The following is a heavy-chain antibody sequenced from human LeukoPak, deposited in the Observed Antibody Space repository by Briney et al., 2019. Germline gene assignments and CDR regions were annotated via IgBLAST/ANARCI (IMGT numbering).Heavy chain of an antibody. CDR2: ISSSSSYI. V-gene: IGHV3-21*01. J-gene: IGHJ4*02. CDR1: GFTLSNYS. CDR3: ARDLAYGDDGL. D-gene: IGHD4-17*01. Sequence: GGSLRLSCAASGFTLSNYSMNWVRQAPGKGLEWVAFISSSSSYIFYADSLKGRFTISRDNAKNSLYLQMNSLRADDTAVYCCARDLAYGDDGLWGQGTLVTVSS.